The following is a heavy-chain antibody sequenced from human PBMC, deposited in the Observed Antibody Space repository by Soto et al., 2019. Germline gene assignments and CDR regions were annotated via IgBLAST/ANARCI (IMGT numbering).Heavy chain of an antibody. J-gene: IGHJ6*02. CDR3: AREAPVDTMTRRPYYYYGMDV. CDR1: GYTFTSYG. V-gene: IGHV1-18*01. CDR2: ISAYNGNT. D-gene: IGHD3-22*01. Sequence: GASVKVSCKASGYTFTSYGISWVRQAPGQGLEWMGWISAYNGNTNYAQKLQGRVTMTTDTSTSTAYMELRSLRSDDTAVYYCAREAPVDTMTRRPYYYYGMDVWGQGTTVTVSS.